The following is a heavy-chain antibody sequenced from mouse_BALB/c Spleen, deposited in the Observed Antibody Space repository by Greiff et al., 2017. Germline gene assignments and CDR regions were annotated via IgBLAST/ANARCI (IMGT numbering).Heavy chain of an antibody. CDR2: ISSGGST. J-gene: IGHJ4*01. D-gene: IGHD1-1*01. CDR1: GFTFSSYA. Sequence: EVKLQESGGGLVKPGGSLKLSCAASGFTFSSYAMSWVRQTPEKRLEWVASISSGGSTYYPDSVKGRFTISRDNARNILYLQMSSLRSEDTAMYYCTRDYYGPMDYWGQGTSVTVSS. V-gene: IGHV5-6-5*01. CDR3: TRDYYGPMDY.